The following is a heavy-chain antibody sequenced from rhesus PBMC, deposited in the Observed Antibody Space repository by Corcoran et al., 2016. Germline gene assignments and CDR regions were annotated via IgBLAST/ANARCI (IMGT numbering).Heavy chain of an antibody. Sequence: QVQLQESGPGLVKPSDTLSLTCAVSGYSISSNYWTWIRQPPGTGLEWIGYIHGSSGSTYYNPSLKSRVTISTDTSKNQFSLKLNSVTAADTAVYSCARGSAWFDYWGQGVLVSVSS. CDR2: IHGSSGST. D-gene: IGHD1-38*01. V-gene: IGHV4-147*01. J-gene: IGHJ4*01. CDR1: GYSISSNY. CDR3: ARGSAWFDY.